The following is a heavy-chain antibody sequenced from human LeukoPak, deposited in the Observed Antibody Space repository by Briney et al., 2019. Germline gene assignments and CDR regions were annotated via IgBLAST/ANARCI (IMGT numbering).Heavy chain of an antibody. J-gene: IGHJ4*02. CDR3: ARVLYSAWRTLGY. CDR1: GGTFSSHG. CDR2: IIPIFGAA. Sequence: ASVKVSCKASGGTFSSHGISWVRQAPGQGLEWVGGIIPIFGAANYAQKFQGRVTMTRNTSISTAYMELSSLRSEDTAVYYCARVLYSAWRTLGYWGQGTLVTVSS. V-gene: IGHV1-69*05. D-gene: IGHD2-2*02.